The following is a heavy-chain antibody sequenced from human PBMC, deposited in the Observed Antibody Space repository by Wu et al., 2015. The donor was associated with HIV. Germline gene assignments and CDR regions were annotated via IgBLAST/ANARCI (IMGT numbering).Heavy chain of an antibody. CDR2: ISAGNGDT. CDR1: GYAFSRHG. V-gene: IGHV1-18*01. CDR3: VKARGSGAYHFFYFDV. Sequence: QLEQPGVEVQKPGAALKVSCKASGYAFSRHGISWVRQVPGQGLEWVGWISAGNGDTTYAQKFQGRVTLTRDISTTTVFLEFGSLHSDDRAVYYCVKARGSGAYHFFYFDVWGEGTPVSVSS. D-gene: IGHD3-10*01. J-gene: IGHJ4*02.